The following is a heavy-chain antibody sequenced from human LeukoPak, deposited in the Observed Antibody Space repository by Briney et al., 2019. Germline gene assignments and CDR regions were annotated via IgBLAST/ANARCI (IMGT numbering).Heavy chain of an antibody. Sequence: GGSLRLSCVASGFTFSSYGMHWVRQAPGKGLEWVAVISYDGSKKYYADSVKGRFTISRDNSKNTLYLQMNSLRAEDTAVYYCARDRVLLYYYGMDVWGQGTTVTVSS. V-gene: IGHV3-30*03. D-gene: IGHD2/OR15-2a*01. CDR2: ISYDGSKK. J-gene: IGHJ6*02. CDR1: GFTFSSYG. CDR3: ARDRVLLYYYGMDV.